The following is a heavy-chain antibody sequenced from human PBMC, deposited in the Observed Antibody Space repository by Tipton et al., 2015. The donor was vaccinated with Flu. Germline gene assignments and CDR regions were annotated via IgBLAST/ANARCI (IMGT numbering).Heavy chain of an antibody. D-gene: IGHD3-10*01. J-gene: IGHJ1*01. CDR3: VRGYCGSGSYYTDGLDS. CDR1: GFTLRSCS. Sequence: SLRLSCAASGFTLRSCSMNWVRQAPGKGLEWVSSISTSGDSVYYADSLKGRFSISRDNTKNSLLLQVHRLTAEDTAVYYCVRGYCGSGSYYTDGLDSWGQGTLVTVSS. V-gene: IGHV3-21*06. CDR2: ISTSGDSV.